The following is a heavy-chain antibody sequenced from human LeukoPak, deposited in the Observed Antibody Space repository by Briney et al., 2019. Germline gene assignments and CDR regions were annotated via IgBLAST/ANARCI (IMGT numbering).Heavy chain of an antibody. J-gene: IGHJ4*02. CDR1: GLTFSTSG. V-gene: IGHV3-21*01. CDR3: ARGAYNSGGTHEN. CDR2: ISTSGNYI. D-gene: IGHD3-22*01. Sequence: GGSLRLSCPASGLTFSTSGFNWVRQAPGKGLEWVSYISTSGNYIYYADSVKGRFTISRDNAKNSLYLQMHSLRAEDTSLYYCARGAYNSGGTHENWGQGTLVTVSS.